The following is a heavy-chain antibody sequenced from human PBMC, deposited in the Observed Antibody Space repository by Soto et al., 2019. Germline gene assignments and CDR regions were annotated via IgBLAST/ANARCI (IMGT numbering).Heavy chain of an antibody. CDR1: GFTFSDHH. Sequence: GGSLRLSCAASGFTFSDHHMDWVRQAPGKGLEWVGRARNKANSYTTAYAASVKGRFAISRDDSKNSLSLQMNSLKTEDTAVYFCARLMGTSFDVWGQGAPVTVSS. V-gene: IGHV3-72*01. CDR3: ARLMGTSFDV. J-gene: IGHJ4*02. CDR2: ARNKANSYTT. D-gene: IGHD2-8*01.